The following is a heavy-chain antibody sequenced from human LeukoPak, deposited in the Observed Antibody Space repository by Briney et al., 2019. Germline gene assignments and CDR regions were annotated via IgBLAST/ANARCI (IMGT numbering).Heavy chain of an antibody. D-gene: IGHD5-18*01. CDR3: TRGRIQQWLYYGMDV. CDR2: IRSKTYGGTT. V-gene: IGHV3-49*04. Sequence: RTGGSLRLSCTASGFTFGDHAMSWVRQAPGKGLEWVGFIRSKTYGGTTEYAASVKGRFTISRDDSKSIAYLQMNSLKTEDTAVYYCTRGRIQQWLYYGMDVWGQGTTVTVSS. J-gene: IGHJ6*02. CDR1: GFTFGDHA.